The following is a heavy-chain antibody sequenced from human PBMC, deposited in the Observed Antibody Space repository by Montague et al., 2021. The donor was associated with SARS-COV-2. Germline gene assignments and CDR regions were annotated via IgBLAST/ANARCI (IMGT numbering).Heavy chain of an antibody. V-gene: IGHV3-66*01. Sequence: SLRLSCAASGFTVSSNYMSWVRQAPGKGLEWVSVIYSGGSTYYADSVKGRFTTSRDNTKNTLYLQMNSLRAEDTAVYYCARGGDYDFWSGYVNYGMDVWGQGTTVTVSS. CDR1: GFTVSSNY. J-gene: IGHJ6*02. CDR2: IYSGGST. D-gene: IGHD3-3*01. CDR3: ARGGDYDFWSGYVNYGMDV.